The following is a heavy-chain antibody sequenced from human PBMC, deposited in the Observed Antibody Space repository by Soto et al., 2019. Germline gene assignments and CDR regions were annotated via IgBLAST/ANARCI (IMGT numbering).Heavy chain of an antibody. V-gene: IGHV5-51*01. CDR1: GYSFTSYW. J-gene: IGHJ6*02. Sequence: GESLKISCKGSGYSFTSYWIGWVRQMPGKGLEWMGIIYPGDSDTRYSPSFQGQVTISADKSISTAYLQWSSLKASDTAMYYCARARGAAAGYYHYYGMDVWGQGTTVTVSS. D-gene: IGHD6-13*01. CDR3: ARARGAAAGYYHYYGMDV. CDR2: IYPGDSDT.